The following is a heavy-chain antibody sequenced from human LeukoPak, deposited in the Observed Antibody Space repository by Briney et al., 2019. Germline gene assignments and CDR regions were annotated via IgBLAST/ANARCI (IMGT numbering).Heavy chain of an antibody. CDR1: GLTFSSYA. CDR3: ARDPITMVRGVINYGMDV. CDR2: ISYDGSNK. V-gene: IGHV3-30*04. Sequence: GRSLRLSCAASGLTFSSYAMHWVRQAPGKGLEWVAVISYDGSNKYYAGSVKGRFTISRDNSKNTLYLQMNSLRAEDTAVYYCARDPITMVRGVINYGMDVWGKGTTVTVSS. J-gene: IGHJ6*04. D-gene: IGHD3-10*01.